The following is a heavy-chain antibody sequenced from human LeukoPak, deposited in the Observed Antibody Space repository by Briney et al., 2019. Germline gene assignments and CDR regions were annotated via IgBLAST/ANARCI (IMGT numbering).Heavy chain of an antibody. Sequence: GGSLRLSCAASGFTFSSHSMNWVRQAPGKGLEWVSSIASSSSHIYYADSVKGRFTISRDNGKNSLYLQMNSMRAEDTAVYYCARGSSADTTMGDYWGLGTLVTVSS. V-gene: IGHV3-21*01. CDR2: IASSSSHI. CDR1: GFTFSSHS. CDR3: ARGSSADTTMGDY. J-gene: IGHJ4*02. D-gene: IGHD5-18*01.